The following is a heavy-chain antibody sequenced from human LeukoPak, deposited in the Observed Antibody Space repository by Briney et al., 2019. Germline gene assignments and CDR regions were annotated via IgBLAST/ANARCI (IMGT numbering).Heavy chain of an antibody. V-gene: IGHV3-7*01. D-gene: IGHD3-10*01. CDR1: GFTFSSYW. J-gene: IGHJ4*02. Sequence: GGSLRLSCAASGFTFSSYWMSWVRQAPGKGLEWVANIKADGSAKYFVDSVKGRFTISRDNAKNSLYLQMNSLRPEDTAVYYCARRDDSGSYFYWGQGTLVTVSS. CDR3: ARRDDSGSYFY. CDR2: IKADGSAK.